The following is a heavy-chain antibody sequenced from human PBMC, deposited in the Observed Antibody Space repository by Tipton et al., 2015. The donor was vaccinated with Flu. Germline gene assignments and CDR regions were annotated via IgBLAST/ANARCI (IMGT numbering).Heavy chain of an antibody. CDR1: GFTFSSYW. J-gene: IGHJ3*02. V-gene: IGHV3-7*01. CDR2: IKQDGGEK. D-gene: IGHD3-10*01. CDR3: ARGLITMVRGFPIPEGAFDI. Sequence: SLRLSCAASGFTFSSYWMSWVRQAPGKGLEWVANIKQDGGEKYYVDSVKGRFTISRDNANNSLYLQMNSPRAEDTAVYYCARGLITMVRGFPIPEGAFDIWGQGTMVTVSS.